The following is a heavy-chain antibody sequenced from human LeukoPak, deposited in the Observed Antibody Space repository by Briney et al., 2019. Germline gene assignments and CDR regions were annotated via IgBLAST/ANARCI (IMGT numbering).Heavy chain of an antibody. V-gene: IGHV1-18*04. CDR2: INVYYGKS. Sequence: GASVKVSCQASGYTFTSYGFSWVRPAPGQGLEWMGWINVYYGKSNYVQKLRGGVTMTTDTSTSTAYMELRSLRSDDTAAYYCARVGLGYCSSTSCYEFDCWGQGTLVTVSS. CDR1: GYTFTSYG. J-gene: IGHJ4*02. D-gene: IGHD2-2*01. CDR3: ARVGLGYCSSTSCYEFDC.